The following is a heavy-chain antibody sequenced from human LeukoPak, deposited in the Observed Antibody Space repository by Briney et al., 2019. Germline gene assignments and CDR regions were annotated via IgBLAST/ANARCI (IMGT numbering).Heavy chain of an antibody. V-gene: IGHV3-30*04. J-gene: IGHJ4*02. D-gene: IGHD6-13*01. CDR1: GVSLINYA. CDR3: ARDSAAAAVYYFDY. Sequence: QPVRSLRLSCAASGVSLINYAMHGVRQTPGGGVGCVAVISTEGRDKNYADSVKGRFTLSRDNSKSTLYLQMNSLRAEDTAVYYCARDSAAAAVYYFDYWGQGTLVTVSS. CDR2: ISTEGRDK.